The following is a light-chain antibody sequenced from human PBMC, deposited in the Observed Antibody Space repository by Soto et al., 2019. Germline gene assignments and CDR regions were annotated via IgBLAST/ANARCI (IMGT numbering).Light chain of an antibody. V-gene: IGKV3-15*01. Sequence: ELVMTQSHATLSVSPGERGNFSCMASENSYTNLAWYQEKPGQAPRLLSYGVSTRATGLAARFSGTGCGREFTLTINSLLAEESAVYYCQQYYNWRRTFGQGTRLEIK. CDR3: QQYYNWRRT. CDR2: GVS. J-gene: IGKJ5*01. CDR1: ENSYTN.